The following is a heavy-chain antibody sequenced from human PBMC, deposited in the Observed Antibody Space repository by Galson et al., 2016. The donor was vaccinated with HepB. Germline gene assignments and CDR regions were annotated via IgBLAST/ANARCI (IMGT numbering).Heavy chain of an antibody. CDR2: ISGNGLST. CDR3: ARDGHSVVRPTARPYNWFDP. J-gene: IGHJ5*02. V-gene: IGHV3-23*01. Sequence: SLRLSCAASGFTFSSYTMNWVRQTPGKGPEWVSSISGNGLSTYSADSVKGRFTISRDNSKNTLYLQMDSLRADDTAIYFCARDGHSVVRPTARPYNWFDPWGQGTLVTVSS. D-gene: IGHD2-2*01. CDR1: GFTFSSYT.